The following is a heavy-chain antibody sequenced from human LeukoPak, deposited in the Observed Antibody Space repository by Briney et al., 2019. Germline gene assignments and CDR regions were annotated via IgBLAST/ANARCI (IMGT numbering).Heavy chain of an antibody. V-gene: IGHV3-23*01. CDR2: ISGSGGST. J-gene: IGHJ4*02. CDR1: GFTFSSYA. D-gene: IGHD1-26*01. CDR3: AREGGSYSNYFDY. Sequence: GGSLRLSCAASGFTFSSYAMSWVRQAPGKGLEWVSDISGSGGSTYYADSVKGRFTISRDNSKNTLYLQMNSLKAEDTAIYYCAREGGSYSNYFDYWGQGTLVTVSS.